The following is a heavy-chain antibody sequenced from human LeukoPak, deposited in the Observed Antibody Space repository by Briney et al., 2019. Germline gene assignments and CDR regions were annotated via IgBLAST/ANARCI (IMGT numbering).Heavy chain of an antibody. J-gene: IGHJ5*02. Sequence: PSETLSLTCTVSGGSISSYYWSWIRQPPGKGLEWIGYIYYSGSTNYNPSLKSRVTISVGTSKNQFSLKLSSVTAADTAVYYCARVLAGSYSNWFDPWGQGTLLTVSS. D-gene: IGHD3-10*01. V-gene: IGHV4-59*01. CDR3: ARVLAGSYSNWFDP. CDR1: GGSISSYY. CDR2: IYYSGST.